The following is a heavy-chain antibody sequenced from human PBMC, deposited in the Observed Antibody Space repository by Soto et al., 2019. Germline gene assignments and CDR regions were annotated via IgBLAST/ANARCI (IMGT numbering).Heavy chain of an antibody. D-gene: IGHD5-18*01. J-gene: IGHJ6*02. V-gene: IGHV3-30*18. CDR2: ISYDGSNK. CDR3: AKDGILDTAMVYYYGMDV. CDR1: GFTFISYG. Sequence: GGSLRLSCAASGFTFISYGMHWVRQAPGKGLEWVAVISYDGSNKYYADSVKGRFTISRDNSKNTLYLQMNSLRAEDTAVYYCAKDGILDTAMVYYYGMDVWGQGTTVTVSS.